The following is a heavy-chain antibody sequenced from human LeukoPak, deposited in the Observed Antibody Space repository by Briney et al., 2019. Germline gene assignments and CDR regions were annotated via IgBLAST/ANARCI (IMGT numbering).Heavy chain of an antibody. J-gene: IGHJ4*02. CDR1: GYTFTSYG. D-gene: IGHD3-22*01. Sequence: ASVKVSCKASGYTFTSYGISWVRQAPGQGLEWMGWISAYNGNTNYAQKLQGRVTMTTDTSTSTAYMELRSLRSDDTAVYYCATHSSGYYYPDYWGQGTLVTVSS. V-gene: IGHV1-18*01. CDR2: ISAYNGNT. CDR3: ATHSSGYYYPDY.